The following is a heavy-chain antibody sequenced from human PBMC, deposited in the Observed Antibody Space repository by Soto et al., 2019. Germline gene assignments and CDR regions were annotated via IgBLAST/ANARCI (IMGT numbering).Heavy chain of an antibody. Sequence: SETLSLTCTVSGDSISSNSHYWGWIRQSPGKGLEWIGTIYSSENTYYNPSLLSRVTISVDTSKNEFSLRLSSVTAADTAVYYCARSGYGSGSYPVLSWGQGTLVTVSS. D-gene: IGHD3-10*01. J-gene: IGHJ5*02. CDR2: IYSSENT. CDR1: GDSISSNSHY. V-gene: IGHV4-39*07. CDR3: ARSGYGSGSYPVLS.